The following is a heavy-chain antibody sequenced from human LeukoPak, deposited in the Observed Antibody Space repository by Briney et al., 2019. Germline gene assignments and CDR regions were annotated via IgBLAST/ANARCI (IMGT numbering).Heavy chain of an antibody. Sequence: SETLSLTCTVSGGSISSSSYYWGWIRQPPGKGLEWIGSIYYSGSTYYNPSLKSRVTISVDTSKNQFSLKLSSVTAADTAVYYCARLVTTTIIGPGGYFDDWGQGTLVTVSS. CDR1: GGSISSSSYY. CDR2: IYYSGST. J-gene: IGHJ4*02. CDR3: ARLVTTTIIGPGGYFDD. V-gene: IGHV4-39*01. D-gene: IGHD3-22*01.